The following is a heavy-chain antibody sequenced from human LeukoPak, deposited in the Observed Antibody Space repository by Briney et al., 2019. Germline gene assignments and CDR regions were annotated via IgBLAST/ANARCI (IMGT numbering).Heavy chain of an antibody. Sequence: AESLRLSCAASGFTFSSYAMHWVCQPPPKGLEYVSAVGCNASSTSYANSVKGSFTISRDDSKRTLYLQMGRLRAVDMARYYCGREACIVVRCSDYSGQGALVTVSS. CDR2: VGCNASST. J-gene: IGHJ4*02. V-gene: IGHV3-64*01. D-gene: IGHD6-6*01. CDR1: GFTFSSYA. CDR3: GREACIVVRCSDY.